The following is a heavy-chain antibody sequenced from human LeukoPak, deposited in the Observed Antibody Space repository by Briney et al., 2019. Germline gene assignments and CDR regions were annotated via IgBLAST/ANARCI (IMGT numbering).Heavy chain of an antibody. V-gene: IGHV3-21*03. CDR1: GFTFSSYS. Sequence: GGSLRLSCAASGFTFSSYSMNWVRQAPGKGLEWVSSISSSSSYIYYADSVKGRFTISRDDSKNTLYLQMNSLKTEDTAVYYCTTLSLYYYDSSGYYYWGQGTLVTVSS. CDR2: ISSSSSYI. J-gene: IGHJ4*02. CDR3: TTLSLYYYDSSGYYY. D-gene: IGHD3-22*01.